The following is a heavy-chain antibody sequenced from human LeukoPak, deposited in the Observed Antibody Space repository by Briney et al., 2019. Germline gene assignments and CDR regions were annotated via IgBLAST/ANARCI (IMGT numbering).Heavy chain of an antibody. CDR3: ATTSPLTAY. CDR1: GGSISSYY. V-gene: IGHV4-59*04. CDR2: IYYSGGT. Sequence: PSETQSLTCTVSGGSISSYYWSWIRQPPGKGLEWIGTIYYSGGTYYNPSLKSRVTISVHTSKNQFSLKLNSVTAADTAVYYCATTSPLTAYWGQGTLVTVSS. J-gene: IGHJ4*02. D-gene: IGHD2-21*02.